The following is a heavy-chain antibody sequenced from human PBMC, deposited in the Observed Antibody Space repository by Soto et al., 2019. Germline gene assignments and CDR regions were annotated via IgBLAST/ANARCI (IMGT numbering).Heavy chain of an antibody. CDR1: GGTFSSYT. D-gene: IGHD6-19*01. J-gene: IGHJ6*02. CDR2: IIPILGIA. CDR3: AREPLYSSGWYYYYGMDV. Sequence: SVKVSCKASGGTFSSYTISWVRQAPGQGLEWMGRIIPILGIANYAQKFQGRVTITADKSTSTAYMELSSLRSEDTAVYYCAREPLYSSGWYYYYGMDVWGQGTTVTVSS. V-gene: IGHV1-69*04.